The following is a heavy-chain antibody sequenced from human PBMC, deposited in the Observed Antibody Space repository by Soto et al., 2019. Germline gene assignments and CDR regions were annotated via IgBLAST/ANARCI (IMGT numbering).Heavy chain of an antibody. CDR1: GFTFSNYG. CDR2: TKSDGSGT. V-gene: IGHV3-74*01. CDR3: ARGGFDYGPGRMDV. J-gene: IGHJ6*04. Sequence: EVPLVESGGGLLQHGGSLTLSCTASGFTFSNYGMHWVRQAPGKGLVWVSRTKSDGSGTSYTDSVKGRFTISRDNAYNTLYLQMSNLRAEYTAVYYCARGGFDYGPGRMDVWGKGTTVIVSS. D-gene: IGHD3-10*01.